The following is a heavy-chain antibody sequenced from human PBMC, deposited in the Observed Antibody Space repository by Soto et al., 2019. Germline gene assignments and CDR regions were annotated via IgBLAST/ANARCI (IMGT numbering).Heavy chain of an antibody. D-gene: IGHD1-20*01. V-gene: IGHV1-69*12. Sequence: QVQLVQSGAEVKKPGSSVKVSCKASGGTFSSYAISWVRQTPGQGLEWMGGIIPIFGTANYAQKFQGRVTITADESTSTAYMELSSLRSEDTAVYYCARVITGTPYYYYYGMDVWGQGTTVTVS. CDR1: GGTFSSYA. CDR3: ARVITGTPYYYYYGMDV. CDR2: IIPIFGTA. J-gene: IGHJ6*02.